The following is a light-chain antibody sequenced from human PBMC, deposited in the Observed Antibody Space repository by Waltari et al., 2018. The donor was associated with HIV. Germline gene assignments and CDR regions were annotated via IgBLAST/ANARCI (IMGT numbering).Light chain of an antibody. CDR2: AAS. CDR3: QELDSYPLT. V-gene: IGKV1-9*01. CDR1: QGISSS. J-gene: IGKJ4*01. Sequence: DIQLTQSPSFLSASVGDRVTITCRSSQGISSSLDWYQQKPGKAPKLLIYAASNLQSGVPSRFIASGSGTEFTLTITSLQPEDFATYFCQELDSYPLTFGGGTKVDIK.